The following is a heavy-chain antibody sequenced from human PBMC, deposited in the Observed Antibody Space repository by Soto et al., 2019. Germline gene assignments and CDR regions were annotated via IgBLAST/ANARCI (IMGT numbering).Heavy chain of an antibody. Sequence: PGESLKISCKGSGYSFTSYWISWVRQMPGKGLEWMGRIDPSDSYTNYSPSFQGHVTISAAKSISTAYLQWSSRKASDTAMYYCARHGYSSSPRFDFDYWGQGTLVTAPQ. V-gene: IGHV5-10-1*01. D-gene: IGHD6-6*01. CDR2: IDPSDSYT. CDR3: ARHGYSSSPRFDFDY. CDR1: GYSFTSYW. J-gene: IGHJ4*02.